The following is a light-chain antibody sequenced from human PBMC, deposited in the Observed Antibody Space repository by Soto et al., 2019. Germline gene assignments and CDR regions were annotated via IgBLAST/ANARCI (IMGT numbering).Light chain of an antibody. Sequence: QSALTQPASVSGSPGQSITISCTGTSSDIGAYNFVSWYQQHPGKAPKLMLYDVNIRPSGVSNRFSGSKSGNTASLTISGLHAEDEADYYCTSRTTSTAMIFGAGTKLTVL. CDR1: SSDIGAYNF. CDR2: DVN. CDR3: TSRTTSTAMI. J-gene: IGLJ2*01. V-gene: IGLV2-14*03.